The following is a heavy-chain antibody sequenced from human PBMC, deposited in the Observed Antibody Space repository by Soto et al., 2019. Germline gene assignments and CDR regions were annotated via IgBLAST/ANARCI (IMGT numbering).Heavy chain of an antibody. V-gene: IGHV5-51*01. J-gene: IGHJ4*02. D-gene: IGHD6-13*01. CDR1: GYTFTSYC. Sequence: VESLKISCQGSGYTFTSYCIGWGRQMPGKGLEWMGIIYPGDSDTRYSPSFQGQVTISADKSISTAYLQWSSLKASDTAMYYCARQGRYSSNWYIWYWGQGTLVTVS. CDR3: ARQGRYSSNWYIWY. CDR2: IYPGDSDT.